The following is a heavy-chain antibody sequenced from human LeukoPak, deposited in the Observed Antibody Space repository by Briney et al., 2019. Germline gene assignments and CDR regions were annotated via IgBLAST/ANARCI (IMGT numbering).Heavy chain of an antibody. J-gene: IGHJ4*02. D-gene: IGHD3-22*01. Sequence: PSETLSLTCTVSDGSISSYYWSWIRQPPGKGLEWIGYIYTSGSTNYNPSLKSRVTISVDTSKNQFSLKLSSVTAADTAVYYCARLSSGYYYADYWGQGTLVTVSS. V-gene: IGHV4-4*09. CDR1: DGSISSYY. CDR2: IYTSGST. CDR3: ARLSSGYYYADY.